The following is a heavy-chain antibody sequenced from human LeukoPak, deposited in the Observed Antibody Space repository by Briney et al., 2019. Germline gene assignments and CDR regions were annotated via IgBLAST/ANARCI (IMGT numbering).Heavy chain of an antibody. J-gene: IGHJ4*02. CDR1: GFTVSNNY. CDR2: ISSSGSTK. V-gene: IGHV3-48*02. CDR3: ARDFLTGYFDY. D-gene: IGHD3-9*01. Sequence: PGGSLRLSCAASGFTVSNNYMNWVRQAPGKGLEWVSYISSSGSTKYYADSVKGRFTISRDNVKNSLFLQMNSLSDEDTAVYYCARDFLTGYFDYWGQGTLVTVSS.